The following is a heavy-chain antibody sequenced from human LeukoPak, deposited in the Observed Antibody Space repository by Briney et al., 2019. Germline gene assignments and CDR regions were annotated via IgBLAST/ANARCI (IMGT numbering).Heavy chain of an antibody. CDR1: GGSISSGSYY. D-gene: IGHD1-26*01. V-gene: IGHV4-39*01. CDR2: IYYSGST. Sequence: PSETLSLTCTVSGGSISSGSYYWGWIRQPPGKGLEWIGSIYYSGSTYYNPSLKSRVTISVDTSKNQFSLKLSSVTAADTAVYYCARQPGTYSYWGQGTLVTVSS. CDR3: ARQPGTYSY. J-gene: IGHJ4*02.